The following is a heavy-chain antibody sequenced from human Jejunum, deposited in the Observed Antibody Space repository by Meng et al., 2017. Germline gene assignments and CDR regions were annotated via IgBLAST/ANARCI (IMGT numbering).Heavy chain of an antibody. V-gene: IGHV4-38-2*02. Sequence: QVQPQASGPGLVTPSGSLSLTCTVSGVSTSASFYWPWIRQAPGKGLEWIGEVWPSGATYYNPSLSSRITISIDTSNNQFSLEVAFLTAADTAVYYCARAIRERYFDSWGQGTLVTVSS. CDR3: ARAIRERYFDS. CDR2: VWPSGAT. J-gene: IGHJ4*02. D-gene: IGHD1-14*01. CDR1: GVSTSASFY.